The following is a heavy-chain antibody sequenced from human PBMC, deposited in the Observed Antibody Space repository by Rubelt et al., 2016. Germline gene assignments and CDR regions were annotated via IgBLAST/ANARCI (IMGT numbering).Heavy chain of an antibody. CDR1: GYTFTSYA. J-gene: IGHJ3*02. V-gene: IGHV7-4-1*02. CDR2: INTNTGNP. CDR3: ARFRQNGAFDI. Sequence: QVQLVQSGSELKKPGASVKVSCKASGYTFTSYAMNWVRQAPGQGLEWMGWINTNTGNPTVAQGCTVGFVFALEAAVRTAYLQISSLKAEDTAVYYCARFRQNGAFDIWGQGTMVTVSS. D-gene: IGHD2-8*01.